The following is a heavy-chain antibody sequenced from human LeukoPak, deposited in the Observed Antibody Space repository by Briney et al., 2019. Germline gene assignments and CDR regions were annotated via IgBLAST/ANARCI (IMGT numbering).Heavy chain of an antibody. Sequence: SQTLSLTCTVSGGSISSGGYYWSWIRQPPGKGLEWIGYIYYSGSTNYNPSLKSRVTISVDTSKNLFSLKLSSVTAADTAVYYCARGGYYDFGRYYFDYWGQGTLVTVSS. J-gene: IGHJ4*02. CDR3: ARGGYYDFGRYYFDY. CDR2: IYYSGST. D-gene: IGHD3-3*01. CDR1: GGSISSGGYY. V-gene: IGHV4-61*08.